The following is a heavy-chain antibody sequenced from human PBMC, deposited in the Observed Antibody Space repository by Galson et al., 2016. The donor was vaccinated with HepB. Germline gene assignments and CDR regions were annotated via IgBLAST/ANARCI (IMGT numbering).Heavy chain of an antibody. D-gene: IGHD1-26*01. CDR2: ISPYNGDT. CDR1: GYTFTDYY. CDR3: ARGGGSGYYGMDV. Sequence: SVKVSCKASGYTFTDYYMHWVRQAPGQGLEWMGWISPYNGDTNYAQKLQGRVTVTTDTSASTAYMELRSLRSDDTAVYYCARGGGSGYYGMDVWGQGTTVTVSS. J-gene: IGHJ6*02. V-gene: IGHV1-18*04.